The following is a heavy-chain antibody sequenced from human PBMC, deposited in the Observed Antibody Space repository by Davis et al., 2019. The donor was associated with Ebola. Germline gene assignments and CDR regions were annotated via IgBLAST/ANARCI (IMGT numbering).Heavy chain of an antibody. J-gene: IGHJ4*02. D-gene: IGHD4-23*01. V-gene: IGHV3-74*01. CDR1: GFTFSSYY. CDR2: IKSDGSST. Sequence: GESLKISCAASGFTFSSYYMHWVRQAPGKGLVWVSRIKSDGSSTSYADSVKGRFTISRDSTSNTLYLQMNGLRAEDTAVYYCARAYGYGGDYWGQGTLVTVSS. CDR3: ARAYGYGGDY.